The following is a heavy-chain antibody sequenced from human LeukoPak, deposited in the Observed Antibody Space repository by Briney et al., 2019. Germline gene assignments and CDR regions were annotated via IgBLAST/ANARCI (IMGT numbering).Heavy chain of an antibody. Sequence: PGGSLRLSCAASGFTFSSYSMNWVRQAPGKGLEWVSYISSSSSTIYYADSVKGRFTISRDNAKNSLYLQMNSLRAEDTAVYYCARALKYYYGSGSYSPTDYWGQGTLVTVSS. CDR3: ARALKYYYGSGSYSPTDY. CDR1: GFTFSSYS. V-gene: IGHV3-48*04. D-gene: IGHD3-10*01. J-gene: IGHJ4*02. CDR2: ISSSSSTI.